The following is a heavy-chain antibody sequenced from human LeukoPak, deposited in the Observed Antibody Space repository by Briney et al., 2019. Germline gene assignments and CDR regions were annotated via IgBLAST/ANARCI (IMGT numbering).Heavy chain of an antibody. J-gene: IGHJ3*02. V-gene: IGHV4-61*01. CDR2: IYYSGST. CDR1: GDSISSSSYY. Sequence: SETLSLTCNVSGDSISSSSYYWSWIRQSPGKGLEWIGYIYYSGSTNYNPSLKSRVTISVDTSKNQFSLKLSSVTAVDTAVYYCARGPVGGATYYDGDAFDIWGQGTMVTVSS. D-gene: IGHD1-26*01. CDR3: ARGPVGGATYYDGDAFDI.